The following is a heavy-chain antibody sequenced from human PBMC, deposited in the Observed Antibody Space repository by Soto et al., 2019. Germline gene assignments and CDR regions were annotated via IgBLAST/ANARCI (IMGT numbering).Heavy chain of an antibody. CDR2: ISSSSSTI. CDR1: GFTFSSYS. Sequence: GGSLRLSCAASGFTFSSYSMNWVRQAPGKGLEWVSYISSSSSTIYYADSVKGRFTISRDNSKNTLYLQMNSLRAEDTAVYYCAKDPVIGPGIAFDIWGQGTKVTVSS. J-gene: IGHJ3*02. D-gene: IGHD2-21*01. CDR3: AKDPVIGPGIAFDI. V-gene: IGHV3-48*01.